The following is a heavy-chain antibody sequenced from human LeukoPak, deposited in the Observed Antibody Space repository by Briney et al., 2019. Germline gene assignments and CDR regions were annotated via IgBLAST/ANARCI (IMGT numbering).Heavy chain of an antibody. CDR3: AREPTLGYCSSTSCYRGDFDY. J-gene: IGHJ4*02. D-gene: IGHD2-2*02. Sequence: GGSLRLSCAASGFTFSSYSMNWVRQAPGKGLEWVSSNSSSSSYIYYADSVKGRFTISRDNAKNSLYLQMNSLRAEDTAVYYCAREPTLGYCSSTSCYRGDFDYWGQGTLVTVSS. V-gene: IGHV3-21*01. CDR2: NSSSSSYI. CDR1: GFTFSSYS.